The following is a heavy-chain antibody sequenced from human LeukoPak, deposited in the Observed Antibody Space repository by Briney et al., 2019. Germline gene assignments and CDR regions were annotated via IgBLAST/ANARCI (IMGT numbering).Heavy chain of an antibody. V-gene: IGHV3-74*01. CDR1: GFTFRRYW. Sequence: PGGSLRLSCAVSGFTFRRYWMHWVRQAPGKGLVWVSRINSDGSSTSYADSVKGRFTISRGNSKNTLYLQMNSLRAEDTAVYYCAKGRAGNYYYDSSDSWGQGTLVTVSS. J-gene: IGHJ5*01. D-gene: IGHD3-22*01. CDR3: AKGRAGNYYYDSSDS. CDR2: INSDGSST.